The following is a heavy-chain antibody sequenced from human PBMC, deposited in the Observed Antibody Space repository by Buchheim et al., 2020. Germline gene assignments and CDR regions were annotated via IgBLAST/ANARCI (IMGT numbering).Heavy chain of an antibody. D-gene: IGHD3-3*01. Sequence: EVHLAESGGGLIQPGGSLRLSCSASGLTFGEESMNWVRQAPGKGLEWISRISSAGGSYADSVKGRFTISRDSAKSSLYLQMNSLRIEDTAVYFCVRDLSWSFDCWGQGIL. CDR2: ISSAGG. CDR1: GLTFGEES. J-gene: IGHJ4*02. V-gene: IGHV3-48*04. CDR3: VRDLSWSFDC.